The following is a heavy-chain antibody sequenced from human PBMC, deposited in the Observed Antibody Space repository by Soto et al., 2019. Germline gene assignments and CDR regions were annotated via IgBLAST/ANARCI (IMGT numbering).Heavy chain of an antibody. CDR2: IIPILGIA. CDR3: ASSTDNYYNSSGYFYY. J-gene: IGHJ4*02. CDR1: GGTFSSYT. Sequence: SVKVSCKASGGTFSSYTISWVRQAPGQGLEWMGRIIPILGIANYAQKFQGRATITADKSTSTAYMELSSLRSEDTAVYYCASSTDNYYNSSGYFYYWGQGTLVTVSS. V-gene: IGHV1-69*02. D-gene: IGHD3-22*01.